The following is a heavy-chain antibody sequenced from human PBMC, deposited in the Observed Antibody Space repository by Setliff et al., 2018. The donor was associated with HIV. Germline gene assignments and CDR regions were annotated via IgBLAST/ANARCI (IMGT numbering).Heavy chain of an antibody. Sequence: SETLSLTCTVSGGSISSRNFYWGWIRQPPGKGLEWIGSIAYTGSGYYNSSLKSRVTISVDTSKNQFSLKLNSVTAADTAVYYCARGSYYDYVWGNYRYTGFDYWGQGTLVTVSS. D-gene: IGHD3-16*02. CDR3: ARGSYYDYVWGNYRYTGFDY. J-gene: IGHJ4*02. V-gene: IGHV4-39*07. CDR2: IAYTGSG. CDR1: GGSISSRNFY.